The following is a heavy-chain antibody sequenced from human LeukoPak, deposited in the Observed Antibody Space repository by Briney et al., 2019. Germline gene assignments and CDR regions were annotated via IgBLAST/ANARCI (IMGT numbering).Heavy chain of an antibody. Sequence: PSETLSLTCAVYGGSFSGYYWSWIRQPPGKGLEWIGEINHSGSTNYNPSLKSRVTISVDTSKNQFSLKLSSVTAADTAVYYCARDSRPYYDILTGYYTVRDSYYFDYWGQGTLVTVSS. D-gene: IGHD3-9*01. CDR2: INHSGST. CDR1: GGSFSGYY. V-gene: IGHV4-34*01. J-gene: IGHJ4*02. CDR3: ARDSRPYYDILTGYYTVRDSYYFDY.